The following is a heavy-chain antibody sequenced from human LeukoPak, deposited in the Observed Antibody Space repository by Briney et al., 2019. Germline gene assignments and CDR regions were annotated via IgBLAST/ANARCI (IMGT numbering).Heavy chain of an antibody. V-gene: IGHV3-23*01. D-gene: IGHD3-9*01. Sequence: GGTLRLSCAASGFTFSSYGMSWVRQAPGKGLEGVSAISGSGGSTYYADSVKGRFTISKDNSKNTLYLQMNSLRAEDTAVYYCAKAPNILTGYYFDYWGQGTLVTVSS. CDR2: ISGSGGST. CDR3: AKAPNILTGYYFDY. CDR1: GFTFSSYG. J-gene: IGHJ4*02.